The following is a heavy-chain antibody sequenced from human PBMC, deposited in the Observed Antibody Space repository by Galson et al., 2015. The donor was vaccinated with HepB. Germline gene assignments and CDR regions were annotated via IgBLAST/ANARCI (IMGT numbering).Heavy chain of an antibody. J-gene: IGHJ4*02. CDR2: IYHSGST. CDR3: ARDRGDAGGYFDY. CDR1: GGSISSGGYS. Sequence: LSLTCAVSGGSISSGGYSWSWIRQPPGKGLEWIGYIYHSGSTYYNPSLKSRVTISVDRSKNQFSLKLSSVTAADTAVYCCARDRGDAGGYFDYWGQGTLVTVSS. D-gene: IGHD3-10*01. V-gene: IGHV4-30-2*01.